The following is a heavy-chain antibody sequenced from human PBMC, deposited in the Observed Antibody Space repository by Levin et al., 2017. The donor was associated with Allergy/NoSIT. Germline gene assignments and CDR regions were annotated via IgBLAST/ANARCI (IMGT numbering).Heavy chain of an antibody. CDR3: AKNPCGGDCYHYFDY. Sequence: LSLTCAASGFTFSRYAMSWVRQAPGKGLEWVSTISGSGGSTYYADSVKGRFTISRDNSKNTLYLQMNSLRAEDTAVYYCAKNPCGGDCYHYFDYWGQGTLVTVSS. V-gene: IGHV3-23*01. CDR1: GFTFSRYA. D-gene: IGHD2-21*02. J-gene: IGHJ4*02. CDR2: ISGSGGST.